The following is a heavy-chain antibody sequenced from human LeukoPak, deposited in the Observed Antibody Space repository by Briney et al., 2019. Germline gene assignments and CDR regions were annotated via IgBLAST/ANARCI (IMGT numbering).Heavy chain of an antibody. CDR1: GGSISSGDHY. Sequence: SQTLSLTCTVSGGSISSGDHYWSWIRQHPGKGLEWIGYTYSSGSTYYNPSLKSRVTISVDTSDNQFSLKLSSVTAADTAVYYCARGSDAYNVYYFDYWGQGTLVTVSS. D-gene: IGHD5-24*01. J-gene: IGHJ4*02. V-gene: IGHV4-31*03. CDR3: ARGSDAYNVYYFDY. CDR2: TYSSGST.